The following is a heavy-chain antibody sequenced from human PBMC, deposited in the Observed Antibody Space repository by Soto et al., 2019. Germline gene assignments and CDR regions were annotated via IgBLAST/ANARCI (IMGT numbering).Heavy chain of an antibody. D-gene: IGHD2-2*01. CDR3: ARDPAGDLASSPGTVHYYYYYGMDV. CDR2: INPSGGST. V-gene: IGHV1-46*01. Sequence: SVKVSCKASGYTFTSYYMHWVRQAPGQGLEWMGIINPSGGSTSYAQKFQGGVTMTRDTSTSTVYMELSSLRSEDTAVYYCARDPAGDLASSPGTVHYYYYYGMDVSGQGTTVTVSS. J-gene: IGHJ6*02. CDR1: GYTFTSYY.